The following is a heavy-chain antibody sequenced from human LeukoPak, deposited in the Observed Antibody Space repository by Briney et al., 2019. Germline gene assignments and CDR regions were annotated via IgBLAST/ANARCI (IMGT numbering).Heavy chain of an antibody. V-gene: IGHV3-23*01. CDR2: ISGSGGST. D-gene: IGHD3-22*01. CDR1: GFNFSSYA. Sequence: GSLRLSCAASGFNFSSYAMSWVRQAPGKGLEWVSAISGSGGSTYYADSVKGRFTISRDNSKNTLYLQMNSLRAEDTAVYYCAKDSARMIVVVIIDYWGQGTLVTVSS. CDR3: AKDSARMIVVVIIDY. J-gene: IGHJ4*02.